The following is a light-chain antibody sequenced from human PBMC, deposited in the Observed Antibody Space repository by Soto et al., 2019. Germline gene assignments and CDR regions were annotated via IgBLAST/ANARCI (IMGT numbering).Light chain of an antibody. Sequence: DVQMTQSPSALAASIGDRVTISCRASQAIGSDLAWLQHRPGTAPQRLIFAVSSLQSGVPSRFSGSGSGTDFTLTISRLEPEDFAVYYCQQYGSSPGWTFGQGTKVDI. J-gene: IGKJ1*01. CDR3: QQYGSSPGWT. V-gene: IGKV1-17*01. CDR1: QAIGSD. CDR2: AVS.